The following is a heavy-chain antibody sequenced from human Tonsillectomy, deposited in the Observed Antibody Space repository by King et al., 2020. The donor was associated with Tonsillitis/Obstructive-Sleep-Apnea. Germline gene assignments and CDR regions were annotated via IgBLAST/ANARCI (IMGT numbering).Heavy chain of an antibody. Sequence: VQLVESGGGLVQPGGSLRLSCAASGFTFSRYAMSWVRQAPGKGLEWVSAIRGSGDGTYYADSVRGRFTISRDNSKNTLYLQMNSLRAEDTAVYYCAKGYQLFLEWLFFDYWGQGTLVTVSS. CDR2: IRGSGDGT. CDR1: GFTFSRYA. V-gene: IGHV3-23*04. J-gene: IGHJ4*02. CDR3: AKGYQLFLEWLFFDY. D-gene: IGHD3-3*01.